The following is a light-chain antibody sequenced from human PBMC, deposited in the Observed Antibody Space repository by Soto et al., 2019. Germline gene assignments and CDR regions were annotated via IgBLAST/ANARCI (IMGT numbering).Light chain of an antibody. Sequence: EIVLTQSPATLSLSPGERATLSCRASQSVANYLAWYQQKPGQAHRLLIYASSNRATGIPARFSGSGSGTDFTLTISSLEPEDFAVYYCQQRSDWPPYTFGQGTKVEIK. CDR1: QSVANY. CDR2: ASS. J-gene: IGKJ2*01. CDR3: QQRSDWPPYT. V-gene: IGKV3-11*01.